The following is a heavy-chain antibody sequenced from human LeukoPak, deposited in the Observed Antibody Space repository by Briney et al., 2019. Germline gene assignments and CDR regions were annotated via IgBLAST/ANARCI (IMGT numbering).Heavy chain of an antibody. V-gene: IGHV4-34*01. J-gene: IGHJ6*03. CDR2: INHSGST. D-gene: IGHD2-15*01. CDR1: GGSFRGYY. Sequence: SETLSLTCAVYGGSFRGYYWSWIRQPPGKGLEWIGEINHSGSTNYNPSIKSRVTISVDTSKNQFSLKLSSVTAADTAVYYCARQPVVAATPFYYMDVWGKGAPVTIAS. CDR3: ARQPVVAATPFYYMDV.